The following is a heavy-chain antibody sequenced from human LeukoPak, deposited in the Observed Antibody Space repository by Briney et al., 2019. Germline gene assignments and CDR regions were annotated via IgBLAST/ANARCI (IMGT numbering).Heavy chain of an antibody. J-gene: IGHJ3*02. CDR2: IWHDGSNE. D-gene: IGHD4-23*01. V-gene: IGHV3-33*01. Sequence: GGSLRLSCAASGFIFSNYGMHWIRQAPGKGLEWLAAIWHDGSNEWYADSVKGRFTISRDNSKNTLYLQMNSLRAEDTAVYYCARDRCLDYGGNSVCAFDIWGQGTMVTVSS. CDR3: ARDRCLDYGGNSVCAFDI. CDR1: GFIFSNYG.